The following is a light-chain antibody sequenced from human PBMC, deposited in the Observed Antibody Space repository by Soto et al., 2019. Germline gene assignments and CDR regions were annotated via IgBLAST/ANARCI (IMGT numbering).Light chain of an antibody. CDR2: HSS. Sequence: DIQMTQSPSTLPASVGDRVTITCRARQSIDRWLAWYQQKPGKAPKILLYHSSSLETGVPSRFSGSGSGTEFTLTISSLQPDDFATYYCQHYNSYGTFGQGTKVDIK. J-gene: IGKJ1*01. V-gene: IGKV1-5*01. CDR1: QSIDRW. CDR3: QHYNSYGT.